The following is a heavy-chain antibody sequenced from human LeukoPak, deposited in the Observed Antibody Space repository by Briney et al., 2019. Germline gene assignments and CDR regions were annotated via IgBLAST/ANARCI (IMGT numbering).Heavy chain of an antibody. D-gene: IGHD6-6*01. V-gene: IGHV4-34*01. CDR2: INHSGST. Sequence: GSLRLSCAASGFTVSSNYMSWVRQAPGKGLEWIGEINHSGSTNYNPSLKSRVTISVDTSKNQFSLKLSSVTAADTAVYYCARRGVYSSSDYWGQGTLVTVSS. CDR3: ARRGVYSSSDY. J-gene: IGHJ4*02. CDR1: GFTVSSNY.